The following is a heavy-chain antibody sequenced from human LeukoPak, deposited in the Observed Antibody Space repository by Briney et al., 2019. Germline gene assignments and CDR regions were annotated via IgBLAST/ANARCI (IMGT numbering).Heavy chain of an antibody. J-gene: IGHJ6*03. CDR2: ISDGRTYI. CDR3: ARGLVVVPSAIRTYYYYYMDV. Sequence: GGSLRLSCAASGFTFRTDSMDWVRQAPGKGLEWGSSISDGRTYIYYADSVRGRFTISRDKAENSLFLQVHRVRADDTAVYYCARGLVVVPSAIRTYYYYYMDVWGKGTTVTVSS. D-gene: IGHD2-2*02. CDR1: GFTFRTDS. V-gene: IGHV3-21*01.